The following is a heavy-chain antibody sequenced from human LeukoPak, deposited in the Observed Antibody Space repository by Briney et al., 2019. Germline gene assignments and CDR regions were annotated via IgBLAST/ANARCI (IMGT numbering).Heavy chain of an antibody. CDR3: AKDLRAYDFYSSGWYAPASYYFDY. J-gene: IGHJ4*02. V-gene: IGHV3-23*01. CDR1: GFTFSSYA. Sequence: GSLRLSCAASGFTFSSYAMSWVRQAPGKGLEWVSAISGSGGSTYYADSVKGRFTISRDNSKNTLYLQMNSLRAEDTAVYYCAKDLRAYDFYSSGWYAPASYYFDYWGQGTLVTVSS. D-gene: IGHD6-19*01. CDR2: ISGSGGST.